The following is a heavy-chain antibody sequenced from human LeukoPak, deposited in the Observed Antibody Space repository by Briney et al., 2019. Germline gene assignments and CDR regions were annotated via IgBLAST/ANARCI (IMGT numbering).Heavy chain of an antibody. Sequence: GGSLRLSCAASGFTFSSYGMHWVRQAPGKGLEWVAFIRYDGSNKYYADSVKGRFTISRDNSKNTLYLQVNSLRAEDTAVYYCAKDSSLTGYYNDGWFDPWGQGTLVTVSS. D-gene: IGHD3-9*01. CDR1: GFTFSSYG. J-gene: IGHJ5*02. CDR2: IRYDGSNK. V-gene: IGHV3-30*02. CDR3: AKDSSLTGYYNDGWFDP.